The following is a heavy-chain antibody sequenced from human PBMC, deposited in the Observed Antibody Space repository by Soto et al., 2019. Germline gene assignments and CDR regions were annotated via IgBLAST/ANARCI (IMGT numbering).Heavy chain of an antibody. D-gene: IGHD2-15*01. CDR3: SRHEEGCSDGSCNLNYYYYMDV. Sequence: EVQLVESGGGLVQPGGSLKLSCAASGFTFSGVAMHWVRQASGKGLEWVGHIRSKANNYATAYAASVKGRFTISRDDSKNTAYLQMNSLKTEDTAVYYCSRHEEGCSDGSCNLNYYYYMDVWGKGTTVTVSS. CDR1: GFTFSGVA. V-gene: IGHV3-73*01. CDR2: IRSKANNYAT. J-gene: IGHJ6*03.